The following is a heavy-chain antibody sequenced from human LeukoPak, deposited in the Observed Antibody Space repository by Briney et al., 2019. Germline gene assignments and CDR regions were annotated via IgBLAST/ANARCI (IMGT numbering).Heavy chain of an antibody. D-gene: IGHD2-8*01. CDR3: ARDGEWYEKYYYYGMDV. V-gene: IGHV1-18*01. CDR1: GYTFTSYG. Sequence: ASVKVSCKASGYTFTSYGISWVRQAPGQGLEWMGWISAYNGNTNYVQKLQGRVTMTTDTSTSTAYMELRSLRSDDTAVYYCARDGEWYEKYYYYGMDVWGQGTTVTVSS. J-gene: IGHJ6*02. CDR2: ISAYNGNT.